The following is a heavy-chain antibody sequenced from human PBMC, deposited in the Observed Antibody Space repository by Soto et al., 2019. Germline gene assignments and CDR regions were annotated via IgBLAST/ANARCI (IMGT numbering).Heavy chain of an antibody. Sequence: EVQLVESGGGLVKPGGSLRLSCAASGFTFSSYSMNWVRQAPGKGLEWVSSISSSSSYIYYADSVKGRFTISRDNAKNSLYLQMNSLRAEDTAVYYCARDQGYSSRWPYGMDVWGQGTTVTVSS. CDR1: GFTFSSYS. CDR3: ARDQGYSSRWPYGMDV. V-gene: IGHV3-21*01. D-gene: IGHD6-13*01. J-gene: IGHJ6*02. CDR2: ISSSSSYI.